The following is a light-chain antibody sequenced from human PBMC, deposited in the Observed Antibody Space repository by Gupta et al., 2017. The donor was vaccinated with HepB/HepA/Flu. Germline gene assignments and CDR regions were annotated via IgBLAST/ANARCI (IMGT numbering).Light chain of an antibody. CDR3: AAWEDSLSGWV. V-gene: IGLV1-47*01. CDR1: NSNIGSNY. CDR2: RHN. J-gene: IGLJ3*02. Sequence: QSVLTQPPSASGTPGQRVTISCSGGNSNIGSNYVYWYQQLPGTAPKLLIYRHNQRPSVVPDRFSGSKSGTSDSLAISGLRSGDEADYYCAAWEDSLSGWVFGGGTKLTVL.